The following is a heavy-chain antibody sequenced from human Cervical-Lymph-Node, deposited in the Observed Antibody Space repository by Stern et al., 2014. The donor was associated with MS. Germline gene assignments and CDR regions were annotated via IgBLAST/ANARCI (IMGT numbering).Heavy chain of an antibody. D-gene: IGHD3-22*01. CDR1: GFTFSSYG. CDR3: ASADYYDSSGYYYGGYFDY. J-gene: IGHJ4*02. V-gene: IGHV3-33*01. Sequence: MQLVESGGGVVQPGRSLRLSCAASGFTFSSYGMHWVRQAPGKGLEWVAVIWYAGSNKYYADSVKGRFTISRDNSKNTLYLQMNSLRAEDTAVYYCASADYYDSSGYYYGGYFDYWGQGTLVTVSS. CDR2: IWYAGSNK.